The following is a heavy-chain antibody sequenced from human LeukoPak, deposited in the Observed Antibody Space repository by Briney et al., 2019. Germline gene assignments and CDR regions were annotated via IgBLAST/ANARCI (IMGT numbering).Heavy chain of an antibody. J-gene: IGHJ2*01. CDR2: IYYSGST. D-gene: IGHD2-2*01. CDR3: ARQALGYCSSTSCSPSWYLDL. Sequence: SETLSLTCTVSGGSISSYYWSWIRQPPGKGLEWIGYIYYSGSTNYNPSLKSRVTISVDTSKNQFSLKLSSVTAADTAVYYCARQALGYCSSTSCSPSWYLDLWGRGTLVTVSS. CDR1: GGSISSYY. V-gene: IGHV4-59*08.